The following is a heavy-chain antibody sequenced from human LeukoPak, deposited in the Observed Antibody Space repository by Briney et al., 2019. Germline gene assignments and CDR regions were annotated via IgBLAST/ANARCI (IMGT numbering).Heavy chain of an antibody. Sequence: SETLSLTCTVSGGSISSYYWSWIRQPPGKGLEWIGYIYYSGSTNYNPSLKSRVTISVDTSKNQFSLKLSSVTVADTAVYYCARVGFYCTNGVCYNYFDYWGQGTLVTVSS. CDR1: GGSISSYY. D-gene: IGHD2-8*01. CDR3: ARVGFYCTNGVCYNYFDY. V-gene: IGHV4-59*01. CDR2: IYYSGST. J-gene: IGHJ4*02.